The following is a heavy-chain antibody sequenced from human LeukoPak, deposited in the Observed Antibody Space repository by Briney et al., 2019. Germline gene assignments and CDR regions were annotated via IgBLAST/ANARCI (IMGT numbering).Heavy chain of an antibody. V-gene: IGHV3-66*01. CDR3: ARDRSGGSWRYGMDV. CDR1: GFTVSSNY. CDR2: IYSGGST. D-gene: IGHD2-15*01. J-gene: IGHJ6*02. Sequence: PGGSLRLSCAASGFTVSSNYMSWVRQAPGKGLEWVSVIYSGGSTYYADSVKGRFTISRDNSKNTLYLQMNSLRAEDTAVYYCARDRSGGSWRYGMDVWGQGTTVTVSS.